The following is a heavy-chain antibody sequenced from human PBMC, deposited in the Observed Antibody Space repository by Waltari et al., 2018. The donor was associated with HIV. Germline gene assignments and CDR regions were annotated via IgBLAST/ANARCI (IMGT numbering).Heavy chain of an antibody. D-gene: IGHD5-12*01. Sequence: QVQLVASGGGVVQPGRSPRLSCAASGFTLSSFGMHWVRQAPGKGPEWVAVISYDGSNKYYADSVKGRFTISRDNSKNTLYLQMNSLRAEDTAVYYCAKDLGDSGYDWGWFDPWGQGTLVTVSS. CDR3: AKDLGDSGYDWGWFDP. CDR1: GFTLSSFG. CDR2: ISYDGSNK. J-gene: IGHJ5*02. V-gene: IGHV3-30*18.